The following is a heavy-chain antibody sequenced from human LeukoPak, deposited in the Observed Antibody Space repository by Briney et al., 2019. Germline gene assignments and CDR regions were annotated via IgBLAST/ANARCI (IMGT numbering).Heavy chain of an antibody. J-gene: IGHJ6*02. Sequence: GGSLRLSCVASGFSFSNYWMHWVRQPPGKGLVWVSRISTDGGNIHYADSVKGRFIISRDNAKNTLYLQMNSLRAEDTAVYYCARSTDSWTNYYGMDVWGQGTTVTVSS. CDR1: GFSFSNYW. D-gene: IGHD3/OR15-3a*01. CDR3: ARSTDSWTNYYGMDV. V-gene: IGHV3-74*01. CDR2: ISTDGGNI.